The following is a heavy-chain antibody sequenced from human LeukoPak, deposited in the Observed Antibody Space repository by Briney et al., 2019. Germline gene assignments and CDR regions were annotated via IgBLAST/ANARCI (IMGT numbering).Heavy chain of an antibody. D-gene: IGHD2-15*01. V-gene: IGHV4-34*01. CDR2: INHSGST. Sequence: PSETLSLTCAVYGGSFSGYYWSWIRQPPGKGLEWIGEINHSGSTNYNPSLKSRVTISVDTSKNQFSLKLSSVTAADTAVYYCASFGLGYCSGGSCYSLDYWGQGTLVTVSS. CDR3: ASFGLGYCSGGSCYSLDY. CDR1: GGSFSGYY. J-gene: IGHJ4*02.